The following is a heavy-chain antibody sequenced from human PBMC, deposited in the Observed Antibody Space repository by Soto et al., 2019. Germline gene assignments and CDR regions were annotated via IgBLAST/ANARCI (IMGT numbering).Heavy chain of an antibody. CDR1: GGSISSSSYY. CDR3: ASATVTTFDY. V-gene: IGHV4-39*01. J-gene: IGHJ4*02. D-gene: IGHD4-17*01. Sequence: SETLSLTCTVSGGSISSSSYYWGWIRQPPGKGLEWIGSIYYSGSTYYNPSLKSRVTISVDTSKNQFSLKLSSVTAADTAVYYCASATVTTFDYWGQGTLVTV. CDR2: IYYSGST.